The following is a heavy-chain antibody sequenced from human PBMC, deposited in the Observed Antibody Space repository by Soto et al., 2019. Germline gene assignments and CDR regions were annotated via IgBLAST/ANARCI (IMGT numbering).Heavy chain of an antibody. J-gene: IGHJ6*02. Sequence: TLSRTCYASGCPAGNTAYFWSWIRQHPGKGLELIAYIFYSGTTYYSPSLQSRVTISVDTSNNQFSLSLRSVTAADTAVYYCARESYYYAIDVWGQGTTVTVS. V-gene: IGHV4-31*02. CDR3: ARESYYYAIDV. CDR1: GCPAGNTAYF. CDR2: IFYSGTT.